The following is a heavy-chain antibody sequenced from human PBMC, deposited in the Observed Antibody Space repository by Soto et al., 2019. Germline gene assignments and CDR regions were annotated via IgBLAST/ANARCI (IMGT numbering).Heavy chain of an antibody. D-gene: IGHD5-18*01. CDR3: AKDIVKYTYGACDY. CDR1: GFSFNTYV. Sequence: GLLRLYCAASGFSFNTYVMYWVRQAPGKGLEWVAAISYDGSNQYHADSVKGPFTISRDNSKSTLYLQMNSLRVEDKAVYYCAKDIVKYTYGACDYLGEGALVTVCS. J-gene: IGHJ4*02. CDR2: ISYDGSNQ. V-gene: IGHV3-30*18.